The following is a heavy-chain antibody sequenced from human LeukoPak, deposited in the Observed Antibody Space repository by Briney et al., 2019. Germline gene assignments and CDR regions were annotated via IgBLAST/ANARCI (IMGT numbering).Heavy chain of an antibody. CDR2: IYSGGST. V-gene: IGHV3-66*01. CDR1: GFTFSSYW. CDR3: AREPYYYDSSGYSH. D-gene: IGHD3-22*01. J-gene: IGHJ4*02. Sequence: GGSLRLSCAASGFTFSSYWMSWVRQAPGKGLEWVSVIYSGGSTYYADSVKGRFTISRDNSKNTLYLQMNSLRAEDTAVYYCAREPYYYDSSGYSHWGQGTLVTVSS.